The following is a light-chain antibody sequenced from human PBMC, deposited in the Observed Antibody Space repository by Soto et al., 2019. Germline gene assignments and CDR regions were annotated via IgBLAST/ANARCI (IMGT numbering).Light chain of an antibody. CDR2: GAS. CDR1: QTISGSL. J-gene: IGKJ1*01. V-gene: IGKV3-20*01. Sequence: EIVLTQSPGTLSLSPGERATLSCSCSQTISGSLLSWYQHKRGHAPTLLIYGASTRATGIPDRFSGSGSGTEFTLTISRLQSEDFAVYYCQQYNNWTGAFGQGTQV. CDR3: QQYNNWTGA.